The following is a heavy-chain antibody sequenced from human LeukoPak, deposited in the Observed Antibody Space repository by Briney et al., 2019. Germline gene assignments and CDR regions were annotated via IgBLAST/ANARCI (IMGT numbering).Heavy chain of an antibody. CDR2: INHSGST. Sequence: SETLSLTCAVYGGSFSGYYWSWIRQPPGKGLEWIGEINHSGSTNYNPSLKSRVTISVDTSKNQFSLKLSSVTAADTAVYYCARGLGYSSSLLPGGYWGQGTLVTASS. V-gene: IGHV4-34*01. J-gene: IGHJ4*02. CDR3: ARGLGYSSSLLPGGY. CDR1: GGSFSGYY. D-gene: IGHD6-6*01.